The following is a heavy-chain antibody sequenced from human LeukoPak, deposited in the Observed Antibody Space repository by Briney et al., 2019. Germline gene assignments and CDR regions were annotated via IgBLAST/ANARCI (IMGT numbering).Heavy chain of an antibody. CDR2: INHSGST. V-gene: IGHV4-34*01. CDR1: GGSFSGYY. J-gene: IGHJ4*02. D-gene: IGHD3-10*01. CDR3: ARDSHYLPDY. Sequence: SETLSLTCAVYGGSFSGYYWSWIRQPPGKGLEWIGEINHSGSTNYNPSLKSRVTISVDTSKNQFSLKLSSVTAADTAVYYCARDSHYLPDYWGQGTLVTVSS.